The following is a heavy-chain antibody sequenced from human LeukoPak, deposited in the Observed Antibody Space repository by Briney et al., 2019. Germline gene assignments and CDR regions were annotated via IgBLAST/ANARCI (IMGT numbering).Heavy chain of an antibody. V-gene: IGHV4-34*01. Sequence: SETLSLTCVVYGESFSGYYWSWIRQPPGKGLEWIGEINHGGSTNYKSSLKSRVTLSVDTSKKQFSLKLTSVTAADTAVYYCTRPEVVPAAGLGYWGQGTLVTVSS. CDR2: INHGGST. J-gene: IGHJ4*02. CDR1: GESFSGYY. CDR3: TRPEVVPAAGLGY. D-gene: IGHD2-2*01.